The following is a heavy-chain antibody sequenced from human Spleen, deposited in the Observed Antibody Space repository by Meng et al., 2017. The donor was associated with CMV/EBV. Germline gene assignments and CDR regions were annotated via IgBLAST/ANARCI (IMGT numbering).Heavy chain of an antibody. J-gene: IGHJ4*02. CDR3: ARAESGYDGLDY. D-gene: IGHD5-12*01. CDR1: GFTFSSYW. Sequence: GESLKISCAASGFTFSSYWMSWVRQAPGKGLEWVANIKQDGSEKYYVDSVKGRFTISRDNAKNSLYLQMNILRAEDTAVYYCARAESGYDGLDYWGQGTLVTVSS. CDR2: IKQDGSEK. V-gene: IGHV3-7*01.